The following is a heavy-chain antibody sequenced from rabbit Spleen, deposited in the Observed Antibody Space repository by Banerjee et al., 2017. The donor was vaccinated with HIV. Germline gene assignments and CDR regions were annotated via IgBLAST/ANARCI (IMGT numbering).Heavy chain of an antibody. CDR2: IDPIFGTT. J-gene: IGHJ4*01. CDR3: ARDLAGAIGWNFYL. Sequence: QEQLKESGGGLVQTGGSLKLSCTASGFSISNKAVMCWVCQAPGKGLEWIGYIDPIFGTTSYASWVNGRFTISSDNAQNTVDLQMNSLTAADTATYFCARDLAGAIGWNFYLWGPGTLVTVS. CDR1: GFSISNKA. D-gene: IGHD4-1*01. V-gene: IGHV1S8*01.